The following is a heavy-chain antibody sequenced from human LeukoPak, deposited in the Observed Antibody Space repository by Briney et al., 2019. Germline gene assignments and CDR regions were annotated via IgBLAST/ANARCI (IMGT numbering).Heavy chain of an antibody. V-gene: IGHV1-8*01. D-gene: IGHD2-15*01. CDR3: AREGYCSGGSCHERFDY. CDR1: GYTFTGYD. J-gene: IGHJ4*02. Sequence: ASVKVSCKASGYTFTGYDINWLRQATGQGLEWMGWMNPNSGNTGYAQKFQGRVTMTRNTSISTAYMELSGLRSEDTAVYYCAREGYCSGGSCHERFDYWGQGTLVTVSS. CDR2: MNPNSGNT.